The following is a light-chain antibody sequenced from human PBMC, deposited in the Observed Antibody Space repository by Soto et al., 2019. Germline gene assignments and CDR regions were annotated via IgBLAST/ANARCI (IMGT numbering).Light chain of an antibody. Sequence: DLQMTQSPSTLSGSVGDRVTITCRASQTISSWLAWYQQKPGKAPKLLIYKASTLKSGVPSRVSGSGSGTEFTLTISSLQPEDFATYYCQQRKDYPLTFGGGTKVDIK. CDR2: KAS. CDR1: QTISSW. J-gene: IGKJ4*01. V-gene: IGKV1-5*03. CDR3: QQRKDYPLT.